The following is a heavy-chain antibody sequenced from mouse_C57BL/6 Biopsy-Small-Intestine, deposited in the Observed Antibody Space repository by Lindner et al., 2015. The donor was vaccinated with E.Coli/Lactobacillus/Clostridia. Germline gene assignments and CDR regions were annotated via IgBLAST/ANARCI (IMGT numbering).Heavy chain of an antibody. CDR3: TPYYYGFAY. J-gene: IGHJ3*01. V-gene: IGHV14-1*01. Sequence: VQLQESGAELVRPGASVKLSCTASGFNIKDYYMHWVKQRPEQGLEWIGRIDPEDGDTEYAPKFQGKATMTADTSSNTAYLQLSSLTFADTAVYYCTPYYYGFAYWGQGTLVTVSA. CDR2: IDPEDGDT. CDR1: GFNIKDYY. D-gene: IGHD1-1*01.